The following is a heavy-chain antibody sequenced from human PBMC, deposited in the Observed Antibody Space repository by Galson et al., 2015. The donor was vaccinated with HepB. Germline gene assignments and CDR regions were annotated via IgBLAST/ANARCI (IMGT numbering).Heavy chain of an antibody. CDR3: AKSPYDSSGYLDS. Sequence: SLRLSCAASGFTFDDHAMHWVRQPPGKGLEWVSLINWDGSTTFYADSVKRRFTVSRDNSQNSLYLQMNSLRAEDTAFYYCAKSPYDSSGYLDSWGQGTLVTVAS. CDR2: INWDGSTT. CDR1: GFTFDDHA. D-gene: IGHD3-22*01. J-gene: IGHJ4*02. V-gene: IGHV3-43D*03.